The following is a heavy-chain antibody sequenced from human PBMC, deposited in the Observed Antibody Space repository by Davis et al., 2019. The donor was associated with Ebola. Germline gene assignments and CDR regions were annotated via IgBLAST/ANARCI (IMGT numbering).Heavy chain of an antibody. D-gene: IGHD4/OR15-4a*01. CDR1: GFTFSSSA. J-gene: IGHJ4*02. CDR2: ISGSGGGT. V-gene: IGHV3-23*01. CDR3: ARDYRHGADY. Sequence: GESLKISCAASGFTFSSSAMSWVRQAPGKGLEWVSAISGSGGGTHYADSVKGRFTISRDNSKNTLYLQMNSLRVEDTAVYYCARDYRHGADYWGQGTLVTVSS.